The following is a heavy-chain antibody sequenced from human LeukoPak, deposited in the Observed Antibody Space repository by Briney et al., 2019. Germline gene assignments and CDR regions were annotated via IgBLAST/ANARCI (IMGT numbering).Heavy chain of an antibody. CDR1: GGSISSSSYY. J-gene: IGHJ4*02. CDR3: ARDSYYYDSSGYYLVVLDY. D-gene: IGHD3-22*01. V-gene: IGHV4-39*07. CDR2: IYYSGST. Sequence: SETLSLTCTVSGGSISSSSYYWGWIRQPPGKGLEWIGSIYYSGSTYYNPSLKSRVTISVDTSKNQFSLKLSSVTAADTAVYYCARDSYYYDSSGYYLVVLDYWGQGTLVTVSS.